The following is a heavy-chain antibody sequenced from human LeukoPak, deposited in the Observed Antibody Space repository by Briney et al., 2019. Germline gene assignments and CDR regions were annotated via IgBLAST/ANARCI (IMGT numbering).Heavy chain of an antibody. CDR1: GFTFSSYS. D-gene: IGHD3-22*01. CDR3: ARDEGAYYDSSGYYPLDY. V-gene: IGHV3-48*04. CDR2: ISSSSSTI. Sequence: GGSLRLSCAASGFTFSSYSMNWVRQAPGKGLEWVPYISSSSSTIYYADSVKGRFTISRDNAKNSLYLQMNSLRAEDTAVYYCARDEGAYYDSSGYYPLDYWGQGTLVTVSS. J-gene: IGHJ4*02.